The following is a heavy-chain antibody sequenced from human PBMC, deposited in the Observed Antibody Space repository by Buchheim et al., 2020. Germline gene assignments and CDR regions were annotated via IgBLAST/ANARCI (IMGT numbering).Heavy chain of an antibody. CDR2: MNPNSGNT. CDR3: VREGGDCSSTSCYFYYYGMDV. D-gene: IGHD2-2*01. V-gene: IGHV1-8*01. CDR1: GYTFTSYD. Sequence: QVQLVQSGAEVKKPGASVKVSCKASGYTFTSYDINWVRQATGQGLEWMGWMNPNSGNTGDAQKFQGRVTRTRNTSISTAYMELSSLRSEDTAVYYCVREGGDCSSTSCYFYYYGMDVWGQGTT. J-gene: IGHJ6*02.